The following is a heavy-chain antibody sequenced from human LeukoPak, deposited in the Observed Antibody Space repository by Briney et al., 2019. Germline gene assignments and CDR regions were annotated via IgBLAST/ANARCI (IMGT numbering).Heavy chain of an antibody. CDR3: ARGGDIVVVVAADY. Sequence: ASVKVSCKASGYTXTSYYMHGVRQAPGQGLEWMAIINTSGGSTRYAQKFQGRVTMTRDTSTSTVYMELSSLISEDTAVYYCARGGDIVVVVAADYWGQGTLVTVSS. J-gene: IGHJ4*02. CDR1: GYTXTSYY. CDR2: INTSGGST. V-gene: IGHV1-46*01. D-gene: IGHD2-15*01.